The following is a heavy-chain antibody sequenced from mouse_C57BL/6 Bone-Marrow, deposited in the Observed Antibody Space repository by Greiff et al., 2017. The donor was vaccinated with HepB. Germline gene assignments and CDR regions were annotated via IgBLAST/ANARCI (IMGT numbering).Heavy chain of an antibody. CDR1: GYTFTSYW. D-gene: IGHD1-1*01. J-gene: IGHJ3*01. Sequence: QVQLKQPGTELVKPGASVKLSCKASGYTFTSYWMHWVKQRPGPGLEWIGNINPSNGGTNYNEKFKSKATLTVDKSSSTAYMQLSSLTSEDSAVYYCARSGYYGSSPTFAYWGQGTLVTVSA. V-gene: IGHV1-53*01. CDR3: ARSGYYGSSPTFAY. CDR2: INPSNGGT.